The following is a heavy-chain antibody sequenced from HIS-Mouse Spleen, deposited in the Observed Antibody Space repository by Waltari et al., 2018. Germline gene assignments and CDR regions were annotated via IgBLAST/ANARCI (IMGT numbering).Heavy chain of an antibody. V-gene: IGHV4-39*07. J-gene: IGHJ2*01. CDR2: NDYSGGT. D-gene: IGHD6-13*01. Sequence: QLQLQESGPGLVKPSETLSLTCTVSGGSISSSSYYWGWLRQPPGKGLEWIGGNDYSGGTDYNPALKGRVTIAVDTSKNQFALKLSSVTAADTAVYYCAREIPYSSSWYDWYFDLWGRGTLVTVSS. CDR3: AREIPYSSSWYDWYFDL. CDR1: GGSISSSSYY.